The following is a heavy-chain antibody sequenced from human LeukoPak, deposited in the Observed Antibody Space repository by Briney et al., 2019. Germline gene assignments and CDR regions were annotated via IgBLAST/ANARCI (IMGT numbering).Heavy chain of an antibody. J-gene: IGHJ3*02. CDR1: GFTFSSYW. Sequence: HPGGSLRLSCAASGFTFSSYWMHWVRQAPGKGLVWVSRINSDGSSTSYADSVKGRFTISRDNSKNTLYLQMNSLRAEDTAVYYCAKLQIPPHAFDIWGQGTMVTVSS. CDR3: AKLQIPPHAFDI. V-gene: IGHV3-74*01. CDR2: INSDGSST.